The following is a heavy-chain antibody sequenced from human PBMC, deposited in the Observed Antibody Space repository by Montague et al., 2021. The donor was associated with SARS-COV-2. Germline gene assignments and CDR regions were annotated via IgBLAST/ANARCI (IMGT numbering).Heavy chain of an antibody. Sequence: SETLSLTCTVSSGSISSDIYYWGWIRQPPGKGLEWIGGYRYGGTSYYNPSLKSRVTISIDTSKNQFSLKMTAVTAADTAVYFCARQDIQLGFDLWGRGTLVTVSS. CDR2: YRYGGTS. V-gene: IGHV4-39*01. CDR3: ARQDIQLGFDL. D-gene: IGHD1-1*01. CDR1: SGSISSDIYY. J-gene: IGHJ2*01.